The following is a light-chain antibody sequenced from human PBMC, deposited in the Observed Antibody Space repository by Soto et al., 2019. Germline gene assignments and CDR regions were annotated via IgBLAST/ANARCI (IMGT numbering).Light chain of an antibody. V-gene: IGLV2-14*01. J-gene: IGLJ1*01. CDR3: ISYTGSDTSYV. Sequence: SALTQPASVSGSPGQSVTISCTGNSSDVGSYNYVAWYQQFPGKTPKLIIYEVRNRPSGVSSRFSGSKSGNTASLTISGLQAEDEADYYCISYTGSDTSYVFGTGTKVTVL. CDR1: SSDVGSYNY. CDR2: EVR.